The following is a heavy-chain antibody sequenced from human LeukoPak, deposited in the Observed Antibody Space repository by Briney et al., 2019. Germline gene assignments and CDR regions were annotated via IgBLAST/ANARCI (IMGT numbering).Heavy chain of an antibody. CDR1: GGSITSYY. J-gene: IGHJ4*02. D-gene: IGHD4-17*01. V-gene: IGHV4-59*08. CDR2: TYYTGST. CDR3: ARHKSDYGDYHAH. Sequence: KPSETLSLTCTVSGGSITSYYWSWIRQPPGKGLEWIGYTYYTGSTNYNPSLKSRVTISEDRSMNQFSLKLSSVTAAGTAVYYCARHKSDYGDYHAHWGQGTLVTVSS.